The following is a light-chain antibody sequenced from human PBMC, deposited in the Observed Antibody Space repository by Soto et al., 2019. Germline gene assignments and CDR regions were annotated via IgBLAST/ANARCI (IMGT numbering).Light chain of an antibody. Sequence: EIVLTQSPGILSLSPGERASLSCGASQSISSSFLAWYQQKPGQAPRLLIYGASSRATGIPDRFSGTVYETDGTINISRLEPEDGAVYYGQQYDYSPITFGQGTRLEIK. CDR1: QSISSSF. J-gene: IGKJ5*01. V-gene: IGKV3-20*01. CDR2: GAS. CDR3: QQYDYSPIT.